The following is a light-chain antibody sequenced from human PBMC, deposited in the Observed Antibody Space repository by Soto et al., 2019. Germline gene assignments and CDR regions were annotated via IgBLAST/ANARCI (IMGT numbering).Light chain of an antibody. J-gene: IGKJ1*01. CDR1: QSVSSY. Sequence: EIVLTQSPGTLSLSPGERATLSCRASQSVSSYLAWYHQKPGQAPRLLIYGASSRATGIPDRFSGSGSGTDFTLTISRLEPEDFAVYYCQQYGSSPRTFGQGTKVEIK. CDR3: QQYGSSPRT. V-gene: IGKV3-20*01. CDR2: GAS.